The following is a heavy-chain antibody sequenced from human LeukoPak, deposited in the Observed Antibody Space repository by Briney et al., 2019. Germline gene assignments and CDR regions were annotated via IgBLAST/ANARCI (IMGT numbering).Heavy chain of an antibody. D-gene: IGHD2-2*01. CDR3: ARVYKYCSGTSCYRFDP. CDR1: GGSITSSNW. Sequence: SETLSLTCAVSGGSITSSNWWSWVRQPPGKGLEWMGEIDHSGSTKYNPSLKSRATISVDKSKNQFSLKLTPVTAADTAVYYCARVYKYCSGTSCYRFDPWGQGTLVTVSS. CDR2: IDHSGST. J-gene: IGHJ5*02. V-gene: IGHV4-4*02.